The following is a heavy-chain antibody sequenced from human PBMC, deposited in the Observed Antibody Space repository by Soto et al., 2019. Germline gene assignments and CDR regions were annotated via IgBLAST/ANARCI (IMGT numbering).Heavy chain of an antibody. CDR2: ISDTGAST. CDR1: GFTFKESA. V-gene: IGHV3-20*04. Sequence: GGSLRLSCAASGFTFKESAMNWVRQAPGKGLEWVASISDTGASTWYADSVKGRFTISRDNANNSLYLQMNSLRAEDTATYYCVRDGLDYYDTERLYFDKWGQGTLVTVSS. D-gene: IGHD3-22*01. J-gene: IGHJ4*02. CDR3: VRDGLDYYDTERLYFDK.